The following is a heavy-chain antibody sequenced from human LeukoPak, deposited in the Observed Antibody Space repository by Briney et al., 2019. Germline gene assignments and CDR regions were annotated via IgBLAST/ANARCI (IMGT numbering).Heavy chain of an antibody. Sequence: GGSLRLSCAASGFTFSSYAMHWVRQAPGKGLEYVSAISSKGGSTYYANSVKGRFTISRDNSKNTLYLQMGSLRAEDMAVYYCARETGYSYEYYFDYWGQGTLVTVSS. CDR3: ARETGYSYEYYFDY. D-gene: IGHD5-18*01. J-gene: IGHJ4*02. V-gene: IGHV3-64*01. CDR1: GFTFSSYA. CDR2: ISSKGGST.